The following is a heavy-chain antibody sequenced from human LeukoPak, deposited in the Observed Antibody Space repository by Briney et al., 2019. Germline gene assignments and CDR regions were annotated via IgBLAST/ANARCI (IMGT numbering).Heavy chain of an antibody. CDR1: GGTFSSYA. CDR2: IIPIFGTA. Sequence: GASVKVSCKASGGTFSSYAISWVRQAPGQGLEWMGGIIPIFGTANYAQKFQGRVTITADESTSTAYMELSSLRSEDTAVYYCATRAYCGGDCFYYFDYWDQGTLVTVSS. D-gene: IGHD2-21*02. CDR3: ATRAYCGGDCFYYFDY. V-gene: IGHV1-69*13. J-gene: IGHJ4*02.